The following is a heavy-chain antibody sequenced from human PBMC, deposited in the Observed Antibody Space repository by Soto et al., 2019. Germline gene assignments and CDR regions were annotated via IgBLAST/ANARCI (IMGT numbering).Heavy chain of an antibody. CDR3: ASGDYDFWSGPGGGMDV. Sequence: QVQLVQSGAEVKKPGSSVKVSCKASGGTFSSYAISWVRQAPGQGLEWMGGIIPIFGTANYAQKFQGRVTITADESTSTAYMELRCLRSEDTAVYYCASGDYDFWSGPGGGMDVWGQGTTVTVSS. CDR2: IIPIFGTA. D-gene: IGHD3-3*01. J-gene: IGHJ6*02. CDR1: GGTFSSYA. V-gene: IGHV1-69*12.